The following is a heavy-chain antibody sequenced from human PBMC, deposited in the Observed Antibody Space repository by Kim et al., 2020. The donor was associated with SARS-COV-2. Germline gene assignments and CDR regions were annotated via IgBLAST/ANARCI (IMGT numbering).Heavy chain of an antibody. V-gene: IGHV3-23*01. CDR2: ISTDGGGA. CDR3: AKVALTGTGY. CDR1: GLTFNNYV. J-gene: IGHJ4*02. D-gene: IGHD1-7*01. Sequence: GGSLRLSCAASGLTFNNYVFSWVRQAPGKGLEWVSAISTDGGGAIYADSVRGRFTISRDNSRNTLDLQMNGLRVDDTAIYFCAKVALTGTGYWGQGTRVTVS.